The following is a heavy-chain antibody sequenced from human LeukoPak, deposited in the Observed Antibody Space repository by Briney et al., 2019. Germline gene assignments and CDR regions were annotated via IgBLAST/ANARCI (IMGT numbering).Heavy chain of an antibody. CDR3: AKDHSGWPDC. V-gene: IGHV3-30*18. D-gene: IGHD6-19*01. CDR1: GFTFSSYG. CDR2: ISYDGSNK. Sequence: GGSLRLSCAASGFTFSSYGMHWVRQAPGKGLEWVAVISYDGSNKYYADSVKGRFTISGDNSKNTLYLQMNSLRAEDTAVYYCAKDHSGWPDCWGQGTLVTVSS. J-gene: IGHJ4*02.